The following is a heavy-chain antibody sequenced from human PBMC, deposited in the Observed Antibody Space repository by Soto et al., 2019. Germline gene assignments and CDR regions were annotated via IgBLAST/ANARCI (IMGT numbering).Heavy chain of an antibody. CDR2: INHSGST. V-gene: IGHV4-34*01. CDR1: GGSFSGYY. D-gene: IGHD3-3*01. Sequence: SETLSLTCAVYGGSFSGYYWSWIRQPPGKGLEWIGEINHSGSTNYNPSLKSRVAISVDTSKNQFSLKLSSVTAADTAVYYCARMRYYDFWSGYYGGFGMDVWGQGTTVTSP. J-gene: IGHJ6*02. CDR3: ARMRYYDFWSGYYGGFGMDV.